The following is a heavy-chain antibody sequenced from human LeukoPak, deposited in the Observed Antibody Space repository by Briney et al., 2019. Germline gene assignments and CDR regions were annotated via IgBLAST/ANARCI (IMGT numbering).Heavy chain of an antibody. V-gene: IGHV3-9*01. CDR1: GFTFDDYA. CDR2: ISWNSGSI. J-gene: IGHJ4*02. D-gene: IGHD3-3*01. CDR3: AKTRGYDFWSGYFDY. Sequence: PGGSLRLSCAASGFTFDDYAMHWVRQAPGKGLEWVSGISWNSGSIGHADSVKGRFTISRDNAKNSLYLQMNSLRAEDTALYYCAKTRGYDFWSGYFDYWGQGTLVTVSS.